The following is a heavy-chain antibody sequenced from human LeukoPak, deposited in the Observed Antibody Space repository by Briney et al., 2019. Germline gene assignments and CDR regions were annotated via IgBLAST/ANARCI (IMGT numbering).Heavy chain of an antibody. Sequence: GGSLRLSCAASGFTFSSYWMSWVCQAPGRGLEWVANIKQDGSEKYYVDSVKGRFTISRDNAKNSLYLQMNSLRAEDTAVYYCARAQPLWFGELLGYDYWGQGTLVTVSS. D-gene: IGHD3-10*01. J-gene: IGHJ4*02. V-gene: IGHV3-7*01. CDR3: ARAQPLWFGELLGYDY. CDR1: GFTFSSYW. CDR2: IKQDGSEK.